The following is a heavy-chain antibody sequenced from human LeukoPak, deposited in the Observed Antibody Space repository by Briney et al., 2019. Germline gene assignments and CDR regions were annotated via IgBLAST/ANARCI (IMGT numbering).Heavy chain of an antibody. CDR2: IKQDRSEK. CDR1: GFTFTNYW. CDR3: ARLREIPVFGVVTKSTSYFDY. V-gene: IGHV3-7*01. J-gene: IGHJ4*02. Sequence: GGSLRLSCAASGFTFTNYWMSWVRQAPGEGREVVANIKQDRSEKYYVDSVKGRFTISRDNAKNSLYLQMNSLRAEDTAVYYCARLREIPVFGVVTKSTSYFDYWGQGTLVTVSS. D-gene: IGHD3-3*01.